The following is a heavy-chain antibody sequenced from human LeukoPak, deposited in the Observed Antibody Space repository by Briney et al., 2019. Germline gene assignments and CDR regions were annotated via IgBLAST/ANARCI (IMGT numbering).Heavy chain of an antibody. V-gene: IGHV4-38-2*02. CDR1: GYSISSGDY. J-gene: IGHJ3*02. Sequence: SETLSLTCTVSGYSISSGDYWGWIRQPPGKGLEWIGNIYQNGRTYYNPSLKSRVTISVDTSKNQFSLKLSSVTAADTAVYYCAREGGTGAFDIWGQGTMVTVSS. CDR3: AREGGTGAFDI. D-gene: IGHD1-14*01. CDR2: IYQNGRT.